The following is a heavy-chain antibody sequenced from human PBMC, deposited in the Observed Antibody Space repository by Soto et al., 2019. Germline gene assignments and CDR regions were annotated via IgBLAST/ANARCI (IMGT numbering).Heavy chain of an antibody. J-gene: IGHJ5*01. CDR1: GASISSYF. CDR3: ARGRYCLTGRCFPNWFDS. D-gene: IGHD7-27*01. Sequence: SETLSLTCTVSGASISSYFWSWVRQPPGRGLEWIAYIYKSATTYYNPSFESRVAISVDTSKSQFSLNVTSVTAADTAVYFCARGRYCLTGRCFPNWFDSWGQGALVTVSS. V-gene: IGHV4-4*08. CDR2: IYKSATT.